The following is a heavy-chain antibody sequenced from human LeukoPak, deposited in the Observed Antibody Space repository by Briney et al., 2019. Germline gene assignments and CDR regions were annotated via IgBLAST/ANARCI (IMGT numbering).Heavy chain of an antibody. J-gene: IGHJ3*02. V-gene: IGHV1-18*01. CDR2: INSYNGNT. CDR3: ARVGGGSSGYYQDAFDI. D-gene: IGHD3-22*01. Sequence: ASXKVSCKASGYTFTTYGISWVRQAPGQGLEWMGWINSYNGNTNYAQKFQGRVTMTTDTSTSTAYMELRSLRSDDTAVYYCARVGGGSSGYYQDAFDIWGQGTMVTVSS. CDR1: GYTFTTYG.